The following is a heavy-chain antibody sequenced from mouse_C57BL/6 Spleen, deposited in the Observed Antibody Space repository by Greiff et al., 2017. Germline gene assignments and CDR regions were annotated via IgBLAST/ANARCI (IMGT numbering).Heavy chain of an antibody. CDR1: GFSLTSYG. CDR2: IWRGGST. CDR3: AKKDYGRWYFDV. V-gene: IGHV2-5*01. D-gene: IGHD1-1*01. J-gene: IGHJ1*03. Sequence: VKLVESGPGLVQPSQSLSITCTVSGFSLTSYGVHWVRQSPGKGLEWLGVIWRGGSTDYNAAFMSRLSITKDNSKSQVFFKMNSLQADDTAIYYCAKKDYGRWYFDVWGTGTTVTVSS.